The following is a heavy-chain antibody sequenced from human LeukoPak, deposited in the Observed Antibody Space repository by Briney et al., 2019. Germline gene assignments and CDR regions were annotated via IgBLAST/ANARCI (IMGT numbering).Heavy chain of an antibody. D-gene: IGHD3-10*01. CDR2: IYYSGST. CDR1: GGSISSYY. Sequence: SETLSLTCSVSGGSISSYYWSWIRQPPGKGVEWIGYIYYSGSTNYNLSLKSRDTISVDTHKNQLSLKLSSVTGADTAVYYYARLIGFGELLYDYWGQGTLVTASS. CDR3: ARLIGFGELLYDY. J-gene: IGHJ4*02. V-gene: IGHV4-59*12.